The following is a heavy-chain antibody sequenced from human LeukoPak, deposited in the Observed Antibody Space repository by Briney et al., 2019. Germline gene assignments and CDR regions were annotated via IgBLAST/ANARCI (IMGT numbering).Heavy chain of an antibody. CDR3: AREGMVAQNDY. J-gene: IGHJ4*02. V-gene: IGHV3-30-3*01. CDR2: ISYDGSNK. D-gene: IGHD2-15*01. CDR1: GFTFSSYA. Sequence: SGGSLRLSCAASGFTFSSYAMHWVRQAPGKGLEWVAVISYDGSNKYYADSVKGRFTISRDNSKNTLYLQMNSLRAEDSAVYYCAREGMVAQNDYWGQGTLVTVSS.